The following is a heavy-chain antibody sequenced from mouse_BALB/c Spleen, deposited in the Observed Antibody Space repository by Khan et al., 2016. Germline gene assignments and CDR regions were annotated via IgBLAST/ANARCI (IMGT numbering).Heavy chain of an antibody. CDR3: SACDYNAVDY. J-gene: IGHJ4*01. Sequence: IQLVQSGAELVRSGASVKLSCTASGFNIKDYYMHWVKQRPEQGLEWIGWIDPDNGDTEYAPKFQGKATMTADTSSNTAYLQLSSLTSEDTAVYYCSACDYNAVDYWGQGTSVTVSS. V-gene: IGHV14-4*02. CDR1: GFNIKDYY. CDR2: IDPDNGDT.